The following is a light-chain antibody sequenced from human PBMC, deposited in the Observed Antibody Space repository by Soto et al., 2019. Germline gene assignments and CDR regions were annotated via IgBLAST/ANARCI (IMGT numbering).Light chain of an antibody. CDR2: ENN. CDR3: GTWDSSLSVV. CDR1: SFNIGNNY. V-gene: IGLV1-51*02. Sequence: QSVLTQPPSVSAAPGQKVTISCSGSSFNIGNNYVSWYQQLPGTAPKLLIYENNKRPSGIPDRFSGSKSGTSATLGITGLQTGDEADYYCGTWDSSLSVVFGGGTKLTVL. J-gene: IGLJ2*01.